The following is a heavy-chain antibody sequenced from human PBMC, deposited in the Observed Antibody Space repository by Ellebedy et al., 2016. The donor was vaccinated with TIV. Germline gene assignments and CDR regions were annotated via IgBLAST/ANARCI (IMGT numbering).Heavy chain of an antibody. D-gene: IGHD6-19*01. Sequence: GESLKISCVASGFTFSSYWMHWVRQVPGKGLVWVSRIKGDGSSTSYADSVKGRFTISRDNAKNTLYLQMKSLRAEETAVYYCARETIKAVAGTNVDYWGQGTLVTVSS. J-gene: IGHJ4*02. CDR2: IKGDGSST. CDR3: ARETIKAVAGTNVDY. CDR1: GFTFSSYW. V-gene: IGHV3-74*01.